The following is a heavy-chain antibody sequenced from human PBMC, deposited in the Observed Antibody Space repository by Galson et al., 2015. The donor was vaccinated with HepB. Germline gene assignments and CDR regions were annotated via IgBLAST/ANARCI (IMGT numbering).Heavy chain of an antibody. CDR1: GFTFSSYW. D-gene: IGHD2-2*01. J-gene: IGHJ2*01. CDR2: IKQDGSEK. V-gene: IGHV3-7*01. CDR3: ARRWWPAAPYWYFDL. Sequence: SLRLSCAASGFTFSSYWMSWVRQAPGKGLEWVANIKQDGSEKYYVDSVKGRFTISRDNAKNSLYLQMNSLRAEDTAVYYCARRWWPAAPYWYFDLWGRGTLVTVSS.